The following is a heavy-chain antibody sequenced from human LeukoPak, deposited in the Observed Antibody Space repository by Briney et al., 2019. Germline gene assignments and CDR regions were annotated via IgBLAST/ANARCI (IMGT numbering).Heavy chain of an antibody. CDR3: ARGSITGTRGGY. CDR2: ISSSSSTI. V-gene: IGHV3-48*01. CDR1: GFTFSSYS. J-gene: IGHJ4*02. D-gene: IGHD1-7*01. Sequence: GGSLRLSCAASGFTFSSYSMNWVRQAPGKGLEWVSYISSSSSTIHYADSVKGRFTISRDNAKNSLYLQMNSLRAEDTAVYYCARGSITGTRGGYWGQGTLVTVSS.